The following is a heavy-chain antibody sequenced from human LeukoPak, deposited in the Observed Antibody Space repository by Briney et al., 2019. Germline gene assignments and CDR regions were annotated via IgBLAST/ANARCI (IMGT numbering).Heavy chain of an antibody. Sequence: SETLSLTCTVSGGSISSYYWSWIRQPPGKGLEWIGYMGYSGRFNYNPSLKSRVTISVDTSKNQFSLKLSSVTAADTAVYYCARGKKTRAYYYDSSGPKVNWFDPWGQGTLVTVSS. CDR2: MGYSGRF. V-gene: IGHV4-59*01. J-gene: IGHJ5*02. D-gene: IGHD3-22*01. CDR3: ARGKKTRAYYYDSSGPKVNWFDP. CDR1: GGSISSYY.